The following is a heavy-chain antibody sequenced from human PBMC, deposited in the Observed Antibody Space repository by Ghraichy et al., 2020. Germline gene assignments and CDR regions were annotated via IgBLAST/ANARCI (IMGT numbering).Heavy chain of an antibody. CDR3: ARAVGGYNLDR. J-gene: IGHJ5*02. CDR1: GFTFISYW. V-gene: IGHV3-74*01. Sequence: GGSLRLSCAASGFTFISYWMDWVRQAPGKGLMWVSRINSDGTTTRYADSVKGRFTISRANAKNTLYLQMNSLRAEDTAVYYCARAVGGYNLDRWGQGTLVTVSS. CDR2: INSDGTTT. D-gene: IGHD5-24*01.